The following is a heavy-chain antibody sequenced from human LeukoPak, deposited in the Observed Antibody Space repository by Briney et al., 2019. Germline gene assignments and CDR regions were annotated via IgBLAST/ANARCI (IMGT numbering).Heavy chain of an antibody. D-gene: IGHD3-22*01. CDR2: IYSGGST. Sequence: GESLRLSCAASGFTVSSNYMSWVRQAPGKGLEWVSVIYSGGSTYYADSVKGRFTISRDNSKNTLYLQMNSLRSDDTAVYYCARDLAYYDSSGYYFDYWGQGTLVTVSS. CDR1: GFTVSSNY. CDR3: ARDLAYYDSSGYYFDY. J-gene: IGHJ4*02. V-gene: IGHV3-53*05.